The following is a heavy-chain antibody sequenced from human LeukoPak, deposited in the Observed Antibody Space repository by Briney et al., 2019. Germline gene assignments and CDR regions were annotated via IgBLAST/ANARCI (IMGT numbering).Heavy chain of an antibody. J-gene: IGHJ5*02. CDR2: INPNSGGT. Sequence: ASVKVSCKASGYTFTGYYMHWVRQAPGQGLEWMGRINPNSGGTNYAQKFQGRVTMTRDTSISTAYMELSRLRSDETAAYYSAREELAVADTWGQGTLVTVSS. CDR1: GYTFTGYY. V-gene: IGHV1-2*06. D-gene: IGHD6-19*01. CDR3: AREELAVADT.